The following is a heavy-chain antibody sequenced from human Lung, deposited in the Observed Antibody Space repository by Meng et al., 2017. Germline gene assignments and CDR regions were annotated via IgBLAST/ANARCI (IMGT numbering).Heavy chain of an antibody. CDR1: GASIDTDNW. J-gene: IGHJ4*02. D-gene: IGHD3-22*01. CDR3: ARGYYSDSH. Sequence: QVQLQGSGAGLVKPSGTLSLTCAVSGASIDTDNWWTWVRQSPGKGLEWIGESHHSGSTNYNPSLKSRVILSVDKSKNQFSLKVNSVTAADTAVYYCARGYYSDSHWGQGTLVTVSS. CDR2: SHHSGST. V-gene: IGHV4-4*02.